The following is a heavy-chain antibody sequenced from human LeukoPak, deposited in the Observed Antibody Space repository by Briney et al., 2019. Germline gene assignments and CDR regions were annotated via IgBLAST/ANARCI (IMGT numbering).Heavy chain of an antibody. CDR1: GFSFTSYG. CDR2: IWYDGTNK. Sequence: GGSLRLSCAASGFSFTSYGMHWVRQAPGKGLEWVAVIWYDGTNKYYADSVRGRFTISRDTSNNMLCLQMNSLRAEDTAVYYCARVSESGNSDYWGQGTLVTVSS. J-gene: IGHJ4*02. CDR3: ARVSESGNSDY. V-gene: IGHV3-33*01. D-gene: IGHD4-23*01.